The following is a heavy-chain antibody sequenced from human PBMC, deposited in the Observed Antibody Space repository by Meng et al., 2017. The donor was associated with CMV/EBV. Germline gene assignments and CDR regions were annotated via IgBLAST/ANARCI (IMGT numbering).Heavy chain of an antibody. V-gene: IGHV3-30-3*01. Sequence: GGSLRLSCAASGFTFSSYAMHWVRQAPGKGLEWVAVISYDGSNKYYADSVKGRFTISRDNAKNSLYLQMNSLRAEDTAVYYCARDGRQQLDFDYWGQGTLVTVSS. CDR2: ISYDGSNK. J-gene: IGHJ4*02. CDR3: ARDGRQQLDFDY. D-gene: IGHD6-13*01. CDR1: GFTFSSYA.